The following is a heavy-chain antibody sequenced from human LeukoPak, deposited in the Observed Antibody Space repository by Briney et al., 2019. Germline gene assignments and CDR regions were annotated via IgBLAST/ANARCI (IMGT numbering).Heavy chain of an antibody. V-gene: IGHV1-18*01. CDR3: ARDIFAGTMVRGVLDAFDI. J-gene: IGHJ3*02. CDR2: ISAYNGNT. D-gene: IGHD3-10*01. CDR1: GYTFTSYA. Sequence: ASVKVSCKASGYTFTSYAFSWVRQAPGQGLEGMGWISAYNGNTNYAQKLQGRVTMTTDTSTSTAYMELRSLRSDDTAVYYCARDIFAGTMVRGVLDAFDIWGQGTMVTVSS.